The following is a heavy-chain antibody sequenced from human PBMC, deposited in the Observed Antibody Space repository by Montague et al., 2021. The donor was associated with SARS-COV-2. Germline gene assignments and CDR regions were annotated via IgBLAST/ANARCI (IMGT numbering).Heavy chain of an antibody. J-gene: IGHJ6*02. CDR3: ARAQGGNYYYGMDV. V-gene: IGHV3-30-3*01. CDR2: ISYDGSNK. CDR1: GFTFSSYA. D-gene: IGHD3-16*01. Sequence: SRRLSCAASGFTFSSYAMHWVRQAPGKGLEWVAVISYDGSNKYYADSVKGRFTISRDNSKNTLYLQMNSLRVEDTAVYYCARAQGGNYYYGMDVWGQGTTVTVSS.